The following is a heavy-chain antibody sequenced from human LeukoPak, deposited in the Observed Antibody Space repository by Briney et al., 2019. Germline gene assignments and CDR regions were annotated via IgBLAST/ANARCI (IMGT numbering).Heavy chain of an antibody. Sequence: GGSLRLSCAASGFSFSNYWFHWVRQAPGEGLVWDSRANEHGTIINYADSVKGRFTISRDNAKNTLYLQMNSLRTEDSALYYCVVDLSGSADYWGQGTLVTVSS. CDR3: VVDLSGSADY. CDR1: GFSFSNYW. V-gene: IGHV3-74*01. D-gene: IGHD3-10*01. CDR2: ANEHGTII. J-gene: IGHJ4*02.